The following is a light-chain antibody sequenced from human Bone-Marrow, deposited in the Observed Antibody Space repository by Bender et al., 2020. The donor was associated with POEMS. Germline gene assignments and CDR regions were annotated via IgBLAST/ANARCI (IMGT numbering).Light chain of an antibody. Sequence: QSALTQPASVSGSPGQSIAISCNGTTSDVGGSNLVSWYQQHPDKAPKLIIYDVTNRASGVSDRFSGSKSGNTASLTIIGLQAEDEADYYCTSYERGGWVFGGGTKLTVL. CDR2: DVT. J-gene: IGLJ3*02. V-gene: IGLV2-14*01. CDR3: TSYERGGWV. CDR1: TSDVGGSNL.